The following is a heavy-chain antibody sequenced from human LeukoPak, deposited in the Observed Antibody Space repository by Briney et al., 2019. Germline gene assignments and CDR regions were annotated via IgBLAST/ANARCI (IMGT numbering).Heavy chain of an antibody. V-gene: IGHV3-9*03. CDR1: GFTFDDYA. Sequence: GGSLRLSCAASGFTFDDYAMHWVRQAPGKGLEWVSGISWNSGSIGYADSVKGRFTISRDNAKNSLYLQMNSLRAEDMALYYCANLQFDYWGQGTLVTVSS. D-gene: IGHD5-24*01. CDR2: ISWNSGSI. J-gene: IGHJ4*02. CDR3: ANLQFDY.